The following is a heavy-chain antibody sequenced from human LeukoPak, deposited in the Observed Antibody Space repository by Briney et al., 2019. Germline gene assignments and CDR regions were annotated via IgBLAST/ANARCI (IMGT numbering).Heavy chain of an antibody. Sequence: GGSLRLSCAASGFTFSDYYMSWIRQAPGKGLEWVSYISSSGSSKNYADSVKGRFTISRDNAKNSLYLQMNSLRAEDTAVYYCARDSSGWYRWFDPWGQGTLVTVSS. CDR1: GFTFSDYY. V-gene: IGHV3-11*01. D-gene: IGHD6-19*01. CDR3: ARDSSGWYRWFDP. CDR2: ISSSGSSK. J-gene: IGHJ5*02.